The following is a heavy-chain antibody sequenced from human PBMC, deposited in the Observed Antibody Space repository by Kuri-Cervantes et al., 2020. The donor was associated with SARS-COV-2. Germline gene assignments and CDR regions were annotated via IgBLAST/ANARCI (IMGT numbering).Heavy chain of an antibody. CDR2: IYYSGST. D-gene: IGHD3-9*01. CDR1: GGSISSSSYY. V-gene: IGHV4-39*07. J-gene: IGHJ6*03. CDR3: ARDSYDTMDV. Sequence: ESLKISCTVSGGSISSSSYYWGWIRQPPGKGLEWIGSIYYSGSTYYNPSLKSRVTISVDTSKNQFSLKLSSVTAADTAVYYCARDSYDTMDVWGKGTTVTVSS.